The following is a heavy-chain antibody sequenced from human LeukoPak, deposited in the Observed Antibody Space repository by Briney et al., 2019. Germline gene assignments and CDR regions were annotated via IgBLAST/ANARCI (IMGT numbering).Heavy chain of an antibody. J-gene: IGHJ4*02. CDR2: IWYDGSNK. CDR3: AKDTLANCGGDCYSEWVSD. CDR1: GFTFSSYG. D-gene: IGHD2-21*02. Sequence: GGSLRLSCAASGFTFSSYGMNWVRQAPGKGLEWVASIWYDGSNKYYADSVKGRFTISRDSYKNTLYLQMKSLRAEDTSVYYCAKDTLANCGGDCYSEWVSDWGQGTLVTVSS. V-gene: IGHV3-30*02.